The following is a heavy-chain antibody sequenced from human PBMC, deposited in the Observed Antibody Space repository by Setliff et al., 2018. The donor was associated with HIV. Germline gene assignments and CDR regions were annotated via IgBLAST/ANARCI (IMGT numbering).Heavy chain of an antibody. V-gene: IGHV4-4*07. CDR2: IYDSGAT. D-gene: IGHD3-10*01. CDR1: GGSFNNYH. CDR3: ARDRHYYGSGSYGP. J-gene: IGHJ5*02. Sequence: PSETLSLTCTVSGGSFNNYHWSWIRQPAGKGLGWIGRIYDSGATNYKPSLKSRVTMSIDKSNNQFSLYLTSVTAADTAIYYCARDRHYYGSGSYGPWGQGILVTVSS.